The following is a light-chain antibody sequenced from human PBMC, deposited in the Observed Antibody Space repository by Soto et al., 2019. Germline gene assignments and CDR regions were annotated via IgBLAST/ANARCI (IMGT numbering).Light chain of an antibody. CDR3: SSYAGNNNFVV. J-gene: IGLJ7*01. CDR1: SSDVGAYKY. V-gene: IGLV2-8*01. CDR2: EVT. Sequence: QSALTQPPSASGSPGQSVTISCTGTSSDVGAYKYVSWYQQQPGKAPKLMIYEVTKRPSGVPGRFSGSKSGNTASLTVSGLQAEDEADYYCSSYAGNNNFVVFGGGTQLTVL.